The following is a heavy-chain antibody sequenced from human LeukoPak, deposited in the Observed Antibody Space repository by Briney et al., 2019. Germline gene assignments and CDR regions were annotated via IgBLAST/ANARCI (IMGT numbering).Heavy chain of an antibody. CDR3: ARSDYVWGSYRYGYFFDY. D-gene: IGHD3-16*02. CDR1: GGSFSGYY. V-gene: IGHV4-34*01. J-gene: IGHJ4*02. CDR2: INHSGST. Sequence: SETLSLTCAVYGGSFSGYYWSWIRQPPGKGLEWIGEINHSGSTNYNPSLKSRVTISVDTSKNQFSLKLSSVTAADTAVCYCARSDYVWGSYRYGYFFDYWGQGTLVTVSS.